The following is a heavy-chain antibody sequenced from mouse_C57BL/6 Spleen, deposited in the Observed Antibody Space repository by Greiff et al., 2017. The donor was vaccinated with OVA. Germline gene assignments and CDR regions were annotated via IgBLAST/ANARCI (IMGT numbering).Heavy chain of an antibody. D-gene: IGHD3-1*01. CDR2: ISSGGDYI. CDR3: TRDPGTGDFDY. V-gene: IGHV5-9-1*02. CDR1: GFTFSSSA. J-gene: IGHJ2*01. Sequence: DVKLVESGEGLVKPGGSLKLSCAASGFTFSSSAMSWVRQTPEKRLEWVAYISSGGDYIYYEDTVKGRVTISRDNARNTLYLQMSRLKSEATAMYYCTRDPGTGDFDYWGQGTTLTVSS.